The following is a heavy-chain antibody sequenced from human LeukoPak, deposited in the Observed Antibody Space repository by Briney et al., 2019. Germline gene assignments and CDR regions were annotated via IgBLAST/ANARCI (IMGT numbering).Heavy chain of an antibody. CDR2: ISSSGSTI. J-gene: IGHJ6*02. CDR1: GFTFSDYY. V-gene: IGHV3-11*01. CDR3: AREQLWFNPHPSGYYYYGMDV. D-gene: IGHD5-18*01. Sequence: GGSLRLSCAASGFTFSDYYMSWIRQAPGKGLEWVSYISSSGSTIYYADSVKGRFTISRDNAKNSLYLQMNSLRAEDTAVYYCAREQLWFNPHPSGYYYYGMDVWGQGTTVTVSS.